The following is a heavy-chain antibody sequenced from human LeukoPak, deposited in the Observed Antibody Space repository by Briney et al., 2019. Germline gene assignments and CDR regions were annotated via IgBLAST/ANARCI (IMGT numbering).Heavy chain of an antibody. CDR3: ARESVRITSSGRGAFDI. J-gene: IGHJ3*02. Sequence: GASVNVSCKASGYTLTNYFIHWVRQAPGQGLEWMGIINPTSGSTTYAQKFQGRVTMTRDTSTTTVYMELSSLRSEDTAVYHCARESVRITSSGRGAFDIWGQGTMVTVSS. D-gene: IGHD3-10*01. CDR2: INPTSGST. V-gene: IGHV1-46*01. CDR1: GYTLTNYF.